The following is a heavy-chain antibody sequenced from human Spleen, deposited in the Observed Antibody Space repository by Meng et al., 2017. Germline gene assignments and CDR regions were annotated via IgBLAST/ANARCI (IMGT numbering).Heavy chain of an antibody. D-gene: IGHD3-16*01. CDR3: AREVAPMLKAWFDP. CDR2: TYYRSKWYN. CDR1: GDSVSSNSGA. J-gene: IGHJ5*02. V-gene: IGHV6-1*01. Sequence: SCAISGDSVSSNSGAWNWIRQSPSRGLEWLGRTYYRSKWYNDYAVSVKSRITINSDTSKNQFSLQLNSVNPEDTAVYYCAREVAPMLKAWFDPWGQGTLVTVSS.